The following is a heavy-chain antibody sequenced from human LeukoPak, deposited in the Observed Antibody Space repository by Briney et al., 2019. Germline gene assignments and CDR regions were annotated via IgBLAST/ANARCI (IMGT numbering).Heavy chain of an antibody. Sequence: GRSLRLSCAASGFTFSTYIMHWVRQAPGKGLEWVAVISDDGNNKYYADSVKGRFTISRDNSKNTLYLQMNRLRAEDTAMFYCARDGLSSWYLGDLDYWGQGTLVTVSS. CDR1: GFTFSTYI. D-gene: IGHD6-13*01. J-gene: IGHJ4*02. V-gene: IGHV3-30-3*01. CDR2: ISDDGNNK. CDR3: ARDGLSSWYLGDLDY.